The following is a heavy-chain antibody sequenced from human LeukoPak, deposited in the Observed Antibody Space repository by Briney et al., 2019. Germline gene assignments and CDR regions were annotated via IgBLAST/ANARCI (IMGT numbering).Heavy chain of an antibody. V-gene: IGHV4-34*01. Sequence: SETLSLTCAVYGGSFSGYYLSWIRQPPGKGLEWIGEINHSGSTSYNPSLKSRVTISVDTSKNQFSLKLSSVTAADTAVYYCAGDIVATRTFGYWGQGTLVPVSS. CDR1: GGSFSGYY. CDR2: INHSGST. D-gene: IGHD5-12*01. J-gene: IGHJ4*02. CDR3: AGDIVATRTFGY.